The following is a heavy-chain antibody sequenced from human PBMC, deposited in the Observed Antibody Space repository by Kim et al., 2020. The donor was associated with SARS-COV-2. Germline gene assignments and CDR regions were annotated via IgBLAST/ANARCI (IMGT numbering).Heavy chain of an antibody. J-gene: IGHJ3*01. CDR3: AREYVFLWFDNFHDDAFDL. V-gene: IGHV3-30*03. Sequence: GGSLRLSCAASGFTFNNFGMHWVRQAPGKGLEWVAVISYEGSKKHYADSVKGRFTISRDSFKNTMSLQMNGLTAEDTAVYYCAREYVFLWFDNFHDDAFDLWGQGTMVTVSS. CDR2: ISYEGSKK. D-gene: IGHD3-10*01. CDR1: GFTFNNFG.